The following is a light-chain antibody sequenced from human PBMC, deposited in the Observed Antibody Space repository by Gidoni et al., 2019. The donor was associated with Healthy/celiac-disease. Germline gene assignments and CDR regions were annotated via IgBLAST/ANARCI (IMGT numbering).Light chain of an antibody. V-gene: IGLV3-1*01. J-gene: IGLJ2*01. Sequence: SYELTQPPSVSVPPGQTASITCSGDKVGDKYACWYQQKPGQSPVLVIYQDSKRPSGIPGRFSGSNSGSTATLTISGTQAMDEADYYCQAWDSSTEVFGGGTKLTVL. CDR2: QDS. CDR1: KVGDKY. CDR3: QAWDSSTEV.